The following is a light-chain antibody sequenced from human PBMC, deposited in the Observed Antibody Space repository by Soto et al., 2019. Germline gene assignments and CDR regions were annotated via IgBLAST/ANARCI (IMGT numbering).Light chain of an antibody. J-gene: IGLJ2*01. Sequence: QSVLTQPPSASGPPGQRVTISCSGGSSNIERNSVEWYQQLPGTAPKLLIHSNDQRPSGVPDRFSGSKSVTSASLAITGLQSEDEADYYCASWYDSLDGPVFGGGTKSPS. CDR1: SSNIERNS. CDR3: ASWYDSLDGPV. V-gene: IGLV1-44*01. CDR2: SND.